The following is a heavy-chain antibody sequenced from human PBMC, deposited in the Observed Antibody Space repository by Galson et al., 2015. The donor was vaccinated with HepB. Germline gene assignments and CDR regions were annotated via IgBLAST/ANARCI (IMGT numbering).Heavy chain of an antibody. J-gene: IGHJ4*02. CDR2: IYYSGST. D-gene: IGHD3-10*01. CDR3: ARRAAYYYGSGSWYYFDY. V-gene: IGHV4-39*01. CDR1: GGSLSSSSYY. Sequence: TLSLTCIVSGGSLSSSSYYWGWIRQPPGKGLEWIGSIYYSGSTYYNPSLKRRVTISVDTSKNQFSLKLRFVTAADTAVYYCARRAAYYYGSGSWYYFDYWGQGTLVTVSS.